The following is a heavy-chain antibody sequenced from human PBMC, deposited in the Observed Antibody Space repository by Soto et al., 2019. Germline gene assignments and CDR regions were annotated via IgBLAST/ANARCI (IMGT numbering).Heavy chain of an antibody. D-gene: IGHD6-13*01. J-gene: IGHJ6*03. CDR3: ARDEQQLVLYYYYYMDV. Sequence: GGSLRLACAASGFTLQDYAVHWVRQASGTGLEWVSGISWNSGSIGYADSVKGRFTISRDNAKNSLYLQMNSLRAEDTALYYCARDEQQLVLYYYYYMDVWGKGTTVTVSS. V-gene: IGHV3-9*01. CDR1: GFTLQDYA. CDR2: ISWNSGSI.